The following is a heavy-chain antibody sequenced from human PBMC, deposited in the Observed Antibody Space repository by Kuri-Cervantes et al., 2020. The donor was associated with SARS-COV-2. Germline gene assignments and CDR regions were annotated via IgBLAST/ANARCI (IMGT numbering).Heavy chain of an antibody. J-gene: IGHJ4*02. V-gene: IGHV4-39*01. CDR3: ATHYDFWSAFDY. CDR1: GGSISSGGYY. D-gene: IGHD3-3*01. CDR2: IYYSGST. Sequence: ESLKISCTVSGGSISSGGYYWGWIRQPPGKGLEWIGSIYYSGSTYYNPSLKSRVTISVDTSKNQFSLKLSSVTAADTAVYYCATHYDFWSAFDYWGQGTLVTVSS.